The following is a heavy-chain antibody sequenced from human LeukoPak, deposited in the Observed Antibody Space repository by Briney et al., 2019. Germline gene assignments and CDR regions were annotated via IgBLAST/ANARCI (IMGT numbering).Heavy chain of an antibody. CDR1: GFTFSSYG. V-gene: IGHV3-33*08. CDR2: IWYDGSNK. Sequence: GGSLRLSCAVSGFTFSSYGMHWVRQTPGKGLEWVALIWYDGSNKYYADSVKGRLTISRDNSKNTLYLQMNSLRAEDTAVYYCVAWGLVALPPYWGQGTLVTVSS. CDR3: VAWGLVALPPY. D-gene: IGHD3-16*01. J-gene: IGHJ4*02.